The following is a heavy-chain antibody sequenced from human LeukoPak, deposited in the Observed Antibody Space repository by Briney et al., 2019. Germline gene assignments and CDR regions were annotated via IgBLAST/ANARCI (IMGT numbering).Heavy chain of an antibody. D-gene: IGHD3-10*01. CDR3: ARQSITMVRGVPNWFDP. J-gene: IGHJ5*02. CDR2: IYTSGST. CDR1: GGSISSGSYY. V-gene: IGHV4-61*02. Sequence: SQTLSLTCTVSGGSISSGSYYWSWIRQPAGKGLEWIGRIYTSGSTNYNPSLKSRVTISVDTSKNQFSLKLSSVTAADTAVYYCARQSITMVRGVPNWFDPWGQGTLVTVSS.